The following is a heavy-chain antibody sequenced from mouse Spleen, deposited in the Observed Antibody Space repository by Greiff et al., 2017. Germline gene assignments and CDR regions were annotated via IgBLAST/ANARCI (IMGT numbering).Heavy chain of an antibody. CDR3: ARYLMITTAMDY. CDR1: GYSFTGYF. V-gene: IGHV1-20*01. Sequence: EVKLVESGPELVKPGDSVKISCKASGYSFTGYFMNWVMQSHGKSLEWIGRINPYNGDTFYNQKFKGKATLTVDKSSSTAHMELRSLTSEDSAVYYCARYLMITTAMDYWGQGTSVTVSS. J-gene: IGHJ4*01. D-gene: IGHD2-4*01. CDR2: INPYNGDT.